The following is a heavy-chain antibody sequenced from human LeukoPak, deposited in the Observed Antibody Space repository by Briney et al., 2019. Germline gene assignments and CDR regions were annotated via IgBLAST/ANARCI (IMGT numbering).Heavy chain of an antibody. V-gene: IGHV4-30-2*01. CDR2: IYHSGST. CDR3: ARGGYCSSTSCYEGWFDP. Sequence: SQTLSLTCAVSGGSISSGGYSWSWIRQPPGKGLEWIGYIYHSGSTYYNPPLKSRVTISVDRSKNQFSLKLSSVTAADTAVYYCARGGYCSSTSCYEGWFDPWGQGTLVTVSS. J-gene: IGHJ5*02. CDR1: GGSISSGGYS. D-gene: IGHD2-2*01.